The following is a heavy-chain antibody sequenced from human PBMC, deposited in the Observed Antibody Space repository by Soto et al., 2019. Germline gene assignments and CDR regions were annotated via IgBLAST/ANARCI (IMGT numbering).Heavy chain of an antibody. CDR3: AREFPYYDRSASYRES. V-gene: IGHV6-1*01. J-gene: IGHJ1*01. D-gene: IGHD3-16*01. Sequence: SQTLLLTCAISGDSVSGNSAAWNWIRQSPSRGLEWLGRTYYRSRWYNDYAVSVKSRITVTPDTSKNQFSLHLNSVTPEDTAVYYCAREFPYYDRSASYRESWGQGALANVSA. CDR2: TYYRSRWYN. CDR1: GDSVSGNSAA.